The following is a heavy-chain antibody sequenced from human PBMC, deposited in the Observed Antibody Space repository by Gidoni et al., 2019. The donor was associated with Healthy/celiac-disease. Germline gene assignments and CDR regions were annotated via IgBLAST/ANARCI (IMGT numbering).Heavy chain of an antibody. CDR3: ARDPSLYDTPETDY. J-gene: IGHJ4*02. Sequence: VQPGGSLRLSCAASGFTVSSNYMSWVRQAPGKGLEWVSVIYSGGSTYYADSVKGRFTISRDNSKNTLYLQMNSLRAEDTAVYYCARDPSLYDTPETDYWGQGTLVTVSS. CDR2: IYSGGST. D-gene: IGHD3-22*01. V-gene: IGHV3-66*01. CDR1: GFTVSSNY.